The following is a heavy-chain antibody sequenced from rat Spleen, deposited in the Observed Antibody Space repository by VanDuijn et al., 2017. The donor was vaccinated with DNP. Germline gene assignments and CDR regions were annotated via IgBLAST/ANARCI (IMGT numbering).Heavy chain of an antibody. CDR1: GFTFSNYY. D-gene: IGHD4-3*01. J-gene: IGHJ2*01. CDR2: ISPSGSRT. CDR3: TRENSGFDY. Sequence: EVQLVESGGGLVQPGGSLKLSCAASGFTFSNYYMAWVRQAPKKGLEWVAAISPSGSRTYYPDSVKGRFTISRDNAKSTLYLQMNSLRSEDTATYYCTRENSGFDYWGQGVMVTVSS. V-gene: IGHV5-27*01.